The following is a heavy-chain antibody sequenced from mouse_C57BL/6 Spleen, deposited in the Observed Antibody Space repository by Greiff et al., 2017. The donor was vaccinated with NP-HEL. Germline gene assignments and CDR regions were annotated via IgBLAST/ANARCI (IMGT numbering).Heavy chain of an antibody. CDR2: IDPSDSYT. V-gene: IGHV1-59*01. Sequence: QVQLQQPGAELVRPGTSVKLSCKASGYTFTSYWMHWVKQRPGQGLEWIGVIDPSDSYTNYNQKFKGKATLTVDTSSSTAYMQLSSLTSEDSAVYYCARPLDSPGWEFAYWGQGTLVTVSA. D-gene: IGHD3-2*02. J-gene: IGHJ3*01. CDR3: ARPLDSPGWEFAY. CDR1: GYTFTSYW.